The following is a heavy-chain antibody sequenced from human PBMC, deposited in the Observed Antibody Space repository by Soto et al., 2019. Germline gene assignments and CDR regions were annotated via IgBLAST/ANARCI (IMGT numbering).Heavy chain of an antibody. D-gene: IGHD1-26*01. J-gene: IGHJ4*02. V-gene: IGHV4-59*01. Sequence: NPSETLSLTCTVSGGSISSYYWSWIRQPPGKGLEWIGYIYYSGNTNYNPSLKSRVTISVDTSKNQFSLKLNSVTAADTAVYYCARTPYSETYVYYFDYWGQGTLVTVSS. CDR2: IYYSGNT. CDR1: GGSISSYY. CDR3: ARTPYSETYVYYFDY.